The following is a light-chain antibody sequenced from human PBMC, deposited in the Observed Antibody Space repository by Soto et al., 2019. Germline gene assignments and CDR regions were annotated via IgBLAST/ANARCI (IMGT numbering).Light chain of an antibody. CDR2: DTS. V-gene: IGKV3-15*01. CDR1: QSVSNK. Sequence: EIVMTQSPATLSVSPGERATLSCRASQSVSNKLAWFQQKPGQPPRLLIYDTSTRATGIPARFSGSGSGTEYTLTISSLESEDFAVYYCQHYSTWLWTFGQGTKVEIE. CDR3: QHYSTWLWT. J-gene: IGKJ1*01.